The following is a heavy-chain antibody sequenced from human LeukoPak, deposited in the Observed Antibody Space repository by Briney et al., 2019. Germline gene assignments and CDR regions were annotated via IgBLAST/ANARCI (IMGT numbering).Heavy chain of an antibody. D-gene: IGHD6-19*01. CDR2: ISYDGSNK. Sequence: GRSLRLSCVASGFTFSSYGMHWVRQAPGKGLEWVAVISYDGSNKYYADSVKGRFTISRDNSKNTLYLQMNSLRAEDTAVYYCARSIAVAGTDYWGQGTLVTVSS. J-gene: IGHJ4*02. CDR1: GFTFSSYG. V-gene: IGHV3-30*03. CDR3: ARSIAVAGTDY.